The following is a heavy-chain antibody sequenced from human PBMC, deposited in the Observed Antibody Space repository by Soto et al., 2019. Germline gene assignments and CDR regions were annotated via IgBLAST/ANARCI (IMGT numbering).Heavy chain of an antibody. CDR3: VREEQRSWFSHKQFDS. D-gene: IGHD6-13*01. V-gene: IGHV3-48*03. CDR2: ITGTGSTI. Sequence: PGGSLRLSCAASGFTFTRYEMNWVRQAPGKGLEWVAYITGTGSTIYSADSVKGRCTISSDNANHSLYRQMNNLRAEDKAVYYCVREEQRSWFSHKQFDSWGRGPLVTVAS. CDR1: GFTFTRYE. J-gene: IGHJ4*02.